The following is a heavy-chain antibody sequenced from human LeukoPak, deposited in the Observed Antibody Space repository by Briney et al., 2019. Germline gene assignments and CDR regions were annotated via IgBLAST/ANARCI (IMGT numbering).Heavy chain of an antibody. V-gene: IGHV3-64*04. Sequence: GGSLRLSCSASGFTFSAYSMHWVRQAPGKGLEYVSGITSNGGSTDYADSVKGRFTISRDNPKNSLSLQMNSLTAEDTAVYYCARRGTSSSWAHFDYWGQGTLVTVSS. D-gene: IGHD6-13*01. J-gene: IGHJ4*02. CDR3: ARRGTSSSWAHFDY. CDR1: GFTFSAYS. CDR2: ITSNGGST.